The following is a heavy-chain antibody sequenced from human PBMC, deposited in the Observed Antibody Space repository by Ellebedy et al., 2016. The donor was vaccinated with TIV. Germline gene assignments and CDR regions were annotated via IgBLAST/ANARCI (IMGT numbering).Heavy chain of an antibody. CDR1: GGSISSSNW. J-gene: IGHJ6*02. V-gene: IGHV4-4*02. CDR2: IWHSGST. CDR3: AKENYGMDV. Sequence: MPSETLSLTCAVSGGSISSSNWWSWVRQPPGKGLEWIGEIWHSGSTNYNPSLKSRVTISVDKSKNQFSMKLNSVSAADTAVYYCAKENYGMDVWGQGTTVTVSS.